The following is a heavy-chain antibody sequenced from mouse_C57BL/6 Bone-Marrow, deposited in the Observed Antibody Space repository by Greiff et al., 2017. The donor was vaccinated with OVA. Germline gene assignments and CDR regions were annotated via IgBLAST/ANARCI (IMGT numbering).Heavy chain of an antibody. J-gene: IGHJ1*03. CDR3: ARTYYYGSTPYFDV. CDR1: GYTFTDYY. CDR2: INPNNGGT. Sequence: VQLQQSGPELVKPGASVKISCKASGYTFTDYYMNWVKQSHGKSLEWIGDINPNNGGTSYNQKFKGKATLTVDKSSSTAYMELRSLTSEDSAVYYCARTYYYGSTPYFDVWGTGTTVTVSS. D-gene: IGHD1-1*01. V-gene: IGHV1-26*01.